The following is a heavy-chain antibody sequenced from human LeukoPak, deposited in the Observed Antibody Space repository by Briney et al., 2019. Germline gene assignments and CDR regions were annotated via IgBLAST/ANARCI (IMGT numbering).Heavy chain of an antibody. J-gene: IGHJ4*01. CDR1: GGTFSSYA. D-gene: IGHD5-12*01. V-gene: IGHV1-69*06. CDR2: ISPIFGTA. Sequence: SVKVSCKACGGTFSSYAISWVRQAPGQGLEWMGGISPIFGTANYAQRFQGRVTITADKSTSAAYMELSNLRSEDAAVYYFAKACRWIRFRFDYWGHRTLVTVSS. CDR3: AKACRWIRFRFDY.